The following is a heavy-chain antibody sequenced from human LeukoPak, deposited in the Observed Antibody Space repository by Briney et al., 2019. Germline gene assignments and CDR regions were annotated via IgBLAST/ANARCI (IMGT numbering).Heavy chain of an antibody. Sequence: ASVKVSCKVFGYTLTELSMHWVRQAPGKGLEWMGGFDPEDGETIYAQKFQSRVTMTEDTSTDTAYMELSSLRSEDTAVYYCATVNTAMVGFDYWGQGTLVTVSS. CDR3: ATVNTAMVGFDY. CDR1: GYTLTELS. CDR2: FDPEDGET. J-gene: IGHJ4*02. D-gene: IGHD5-18*01. V-gene: IGHV1-24*01.